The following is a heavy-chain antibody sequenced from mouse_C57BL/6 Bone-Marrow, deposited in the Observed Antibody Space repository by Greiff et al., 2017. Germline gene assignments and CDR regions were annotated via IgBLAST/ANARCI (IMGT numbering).Heavy chain of an antibody. Sequence: VQLQQSGAELARPGASVKMSCKASGYTFTSYTMHWVNQRPGQGLEWIGYINPSSGYTKYNQKFKDQATLTADKSSSTAYRQLSSLTSEDSAVYYCARQELSWFAYWGQGTLVTVSA. CDR3: ARQELSWFAY. V-gene: IGHV1-4*01. D-gene: IGHD1-1*01. CDR1: GYTFTSYT. J-gene: IGHJ3*01. CDR2: INPSSGYT.